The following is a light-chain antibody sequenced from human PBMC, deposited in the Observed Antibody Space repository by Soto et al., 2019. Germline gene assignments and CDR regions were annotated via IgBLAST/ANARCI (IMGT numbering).Light chain of an antibody. V-gene: IGKV3-11*01. CDR1: QSVHNF. Sequence: EVVLTQYPATLSLSPGDRAALSCKASQSVHNFLAWYQQKPGQAPRLLIYGASNRAAGIPARFSGSGSGTDSTLTINSLEPEDFAVYYCQQSSNWPPITFGRRTRPEIK. CDR3: QQSSNWPPIT. J-gene: IGKJ5*01. CDR2: GAS.